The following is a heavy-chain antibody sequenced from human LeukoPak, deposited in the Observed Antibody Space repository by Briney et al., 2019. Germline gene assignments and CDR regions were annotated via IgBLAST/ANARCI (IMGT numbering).Heavy chain of an antibody. J-gene: IGHJ3*02. Sequence: SETLSLTCTVSGGSLSSGNYYWGWIRQPPGKGLEWIGNIYHYNPSLKSRVTMSIDTSKNQFSLNLNSVTAADTAVYYCARGLVWRFLLDSRRDSFDIWGQGTTITVSS. CDR3: ARGLVWRFLLDSRRDSFDI. V-gene: IGHV4-39*07. D-gene: IGHD3-16*01. CDR2: IY. CDR1: GGSLSSGNYY.